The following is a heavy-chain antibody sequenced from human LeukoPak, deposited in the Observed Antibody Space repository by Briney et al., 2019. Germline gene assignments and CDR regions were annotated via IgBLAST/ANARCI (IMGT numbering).Heavy chain of an antibody. Sequence: PSETLSLTRAVYGGSFSGYYWSWIRQPPGKGLEWIGEINHSGSTNYNPSLKSRVTISVDTSKNQFSLKLSSVTAADTAVYYCARGRLQLWLDDAFDIWGQGTMVTVSS. CDR3: ARGRLQLWLDDAFDI. V-gene: IGHV4-34*01. CDR1: GGSFSGYY. J-gene: IGHJ3*02. CDR2: INHSGST. D-gene: IGHD5-18*01.